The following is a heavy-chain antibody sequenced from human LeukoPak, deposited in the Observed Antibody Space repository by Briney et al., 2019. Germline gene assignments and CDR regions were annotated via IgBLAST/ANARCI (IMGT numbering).Heavy chain of an antibody. Sequence: GGSLRLSCAASGFTFSSHWMHWVRQAPGKGLESVSSISASGDTTDYADSVKGRFAISRDNSENTLYLQMDSLRAEDTAVYYRANGRSYDTRYWGQGTLVTVSS. D-gene: IGHD3-9*01. J-gene: IGHJ4*02. CDR3: ANGRSYDTRY. CDR2: ISASGDTT. CDR1: GFTFSSHW. V-gene: IGHV3-23*01.